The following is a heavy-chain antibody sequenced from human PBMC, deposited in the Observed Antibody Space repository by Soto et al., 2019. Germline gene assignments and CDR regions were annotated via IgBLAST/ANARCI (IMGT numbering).Heavy chain of an antibody. CDR1: GYTFTSYA. CDR3: ARDDYDILTGYGAFDI. J-gene: IGHJ3*02. V-gene: IGHV1-3*01. D-gene: IGHD3-9*01. Sequence: ASVKVSCKGSGYTFTSYAMHWVRQAPGQRLEWMGWINAGNGNTKYSQKFQGRVTITRDTSASTAYMELSSLRSEDTAVYYCARDDYDILTGYGAFDIWGQGTMVTVSS. CDR2: INAGNGNT.